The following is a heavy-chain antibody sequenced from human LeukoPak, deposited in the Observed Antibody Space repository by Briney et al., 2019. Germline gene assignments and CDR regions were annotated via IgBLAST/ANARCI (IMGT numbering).Heavy chain of an antibody. CDR3: AKAGPKCGGDCYSDY. J-gene: IGHJ4*02. CDR1: GFTFSSYA. V-gene: IGHV3-23*01. D-gene: IGHD2-21*02. CDR2: ISGSGDTT. Sequence: GGSLRLSCAASGFTFSSYAMSWVRQAPGKGLEWVSAISGSGDTTYYADSVKGRFTISRDNSENTLYLQMNSLRAEDTAVYYCAKAGPKCGGDCYSDYWGQGTLVTVSS.